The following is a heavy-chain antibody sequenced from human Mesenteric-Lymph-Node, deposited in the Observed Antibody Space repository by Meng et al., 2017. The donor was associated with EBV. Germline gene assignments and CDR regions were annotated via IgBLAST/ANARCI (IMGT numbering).Heavy chain of an antibody. Sequence: QVQLQGSAPGLLKPSEPLSLTCTVSGDLIRSSGHYWGWIRQPPGKGLEWIGSLYYTGSIYYTPSLESRVTISVDTSKNHFSLKLTSVTAADTAVYYCARAEVYCGGDCYFFDFWGQGTLVTVSS. CDR2: LYYTGSI. D-gene: IGHD2-21*02. J-gene: IGHJ5*01. CDR1: GDLIRSSGHY. CDR3: ARAEVYCGGDCYFFDF. V-gene: IGHV4-39*07.